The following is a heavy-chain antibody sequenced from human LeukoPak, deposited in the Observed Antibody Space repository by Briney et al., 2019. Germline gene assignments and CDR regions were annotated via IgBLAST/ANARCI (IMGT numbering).Heavy chain of an antibody. Sequence: GGSLRLSCAASGFTFSRHWMSWVRQAPGKGLEWVAHIRQDGNWRHHEDSVEGRFTISRDNAKNSLYLQMNSLRVEDTAVYYCARFGDPSTTLGYWGQGTRVTVSS. CDR1: GFTFSRHW. CDR3: ARFGDPSTTLGY. J-gene: IGHJ4*02. D-gene: IGHD3-16*01. CDR2: IRQDGNWR. V-gene: IGHV3-7*01.